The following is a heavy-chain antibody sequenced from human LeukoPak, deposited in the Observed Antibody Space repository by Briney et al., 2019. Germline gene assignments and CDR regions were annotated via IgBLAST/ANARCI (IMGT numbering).Heavy chain of an antibody. CDR3: ARRGDGGRSFDY. V-gene: IGHV3-7*03. Sequence: GGSLRLSCAVSGFTFSNSWMNWVRQAPGKGLEWVADIKQDGSEKYYVDSVKGRFTISRDNAKNSLYLQMNSLRAEDTAVYYCARRGDGGRSFDYWGQGTLVTVSS. CDR1: GFTFSNSW. D-gene: IGHD4-23*01. J-gene: IGHJ4*02. CDR2: IKQDGSEK.